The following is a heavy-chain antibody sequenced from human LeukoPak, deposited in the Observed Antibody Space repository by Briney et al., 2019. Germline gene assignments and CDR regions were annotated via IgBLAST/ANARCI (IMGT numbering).Heavy chain of an antibody. CDR1: GYTFSNYW. CDR3: ARVYRSSSGYCFDY. V-gene: IGHV3-7*01. J-gene: IGHJ4*02. D-gene: IGHD6-6*01. CDR2: IKQDGSEK. Sequence: GGSLRLSCAASGYTFSNYWMSWVRQGPGKGLEWVANIKQDGSEKYYVDSVKGRFTISRDNAENSLFLQMNSLRAEDTAVYYCARVYRSSSGYCFDYWAQGTLVTVSS.